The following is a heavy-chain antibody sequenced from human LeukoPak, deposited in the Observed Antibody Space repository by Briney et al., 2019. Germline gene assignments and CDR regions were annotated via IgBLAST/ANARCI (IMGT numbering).Heavy chain of an antibody. D-gene: IGHD3-22*01. CDR2: IIPILGIA. Sequence: SVKVSCKTSGGTFSSYAISWVRQAPGQGFEWMGRIIPILGIANYAQKFQGRVTITADKSTSTAYMELSSLRSEDTAVYYCARDEPSSPNTYYYDSIGSLDAFDIWGQGTMVTVSS. CDR3: ARDEPSSPNTYYYDSIGSLDAFDI. V-gene: IGHV1-69*04. J-gene: IGHJ3*02. CDR1: GGTFSSYA.